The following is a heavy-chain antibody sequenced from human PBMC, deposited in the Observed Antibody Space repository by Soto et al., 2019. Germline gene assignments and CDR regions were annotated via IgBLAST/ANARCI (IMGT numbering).Heavy chain of an antibody. CDR3: ARDLGIGVAGTPPNQH. J-gene: IGHJ1*01. D-gene: IGHD6-19*01. CDR1: GYTFTGYY. Sequence: GASVKVSCKASGYTFTGYYMHWVRQAPGQGLEWMGWINPNSGGTNYAQKFQGWVTMTRDTSISTAYMELSRLRSDDTAVYYCARDLGIGVAGTPPNQHWGQGTLVTVSS. V-gene: IGHV1-2*04. CDR2: INPNSGGT.